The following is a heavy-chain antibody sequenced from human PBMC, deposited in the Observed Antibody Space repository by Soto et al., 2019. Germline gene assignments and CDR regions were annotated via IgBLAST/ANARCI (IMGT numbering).Heavy chain of an antibody. V-gene: IGHV1-69*02. D-gene: IGHD3-10*01. CDR3: ARGVLYGSGLYYYYMDV. CDR1: GGTFSSYT. J-gene: IGHJ6*03. Sequence: QVQLVQSGAEGQKPGSSVKVSCKASGGTFSSYTISWVRQAPGQRLEWMGRIIPIPGIANYTQKFQGRVTITADKSTSTAYMELSSLRSEDTAVYYCARGVLYGSGLYYYYMDVWGKGTTVTVSS. CDR2: IIPIPGIA.